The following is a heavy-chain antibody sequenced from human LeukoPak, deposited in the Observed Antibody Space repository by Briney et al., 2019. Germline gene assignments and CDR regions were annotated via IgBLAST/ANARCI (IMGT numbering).Heavy chain of an antibody. D-gene: IGHD3-10*01. J-gene: IGHJ4*02. Sequence: ASVKVSCEASGYTFTSYDINWVRQATGQGLEWMGWMNPNSGNTGYAQKFQGRVTMTRNTSISTAYMELSSLRSEDTAVYYCARGATYYYGSGDWRDWGQGTLVTVSS. V-gene: IGHV1-8*01. CDR3: ARGATYYYGSGDWRD. CDR1: GYTFTSYD. CDR2: MNPNSGNT.